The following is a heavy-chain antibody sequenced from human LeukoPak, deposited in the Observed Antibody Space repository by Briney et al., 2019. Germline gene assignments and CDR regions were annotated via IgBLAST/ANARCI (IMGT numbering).Heavy chain of an antibody. CDR1: GYTFSDYY. Sequence: ASVKVSCKSSGYTFSDYYMHWVRQAPGQGLEWMGWINPNSGGTNYAQKFQGRVTRTRDTSISTAYMELSRLRSDDTAVYYCARYDCGGDCYQNFDYWGQGTLVTVSS. D-gene: IGHD2-21*02. V-gene: IGHV1-2*02. J-gene: IGHJ4*02. CDR3: ARYDCGGDCYQNFDY. CDR2: INPNSGGT.